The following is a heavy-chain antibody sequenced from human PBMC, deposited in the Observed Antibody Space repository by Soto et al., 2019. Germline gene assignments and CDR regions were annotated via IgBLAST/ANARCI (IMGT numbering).Heavy chain of an antibody. J-gene: IGHJ4*02. Sequence: QVNLVQSGAEVKKPGASVKVSCKESGYNFNGSYIHWVRQAPGQGLEWMGWMNPNTGGANYAQKFQGKVIMTTDTSISTAYRELRSLPSADTAGSYCAKRIYTIGSKQWLAQTKHQALDYWGQGTLVTVSS. V-gene: IGHV1-2*02. CDR2: MNPNTGGA. D-gene: IGHD6-19*01. CDR3: AKRIYTIGSKQWLAQTKHQALDY. CDR1: GYNFNGSY.